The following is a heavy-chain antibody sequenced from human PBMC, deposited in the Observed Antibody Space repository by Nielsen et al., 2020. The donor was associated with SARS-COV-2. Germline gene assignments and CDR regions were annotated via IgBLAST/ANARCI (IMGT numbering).Heavy chain of an antibody. CDR3: AKLPGRGRGYSYGDVGY. D-gene: IGHD5-18*01. V-gene: IGHV3-23*01. Sequence: GESLKISCAASGLTFSNYMMSWVRQVPGKGLEWVSSISGSISGSAGNTDYADSVKGRFTVSRDNPKNMLYLQMNSLRAEDTAVYYCAKLPGRGRGYSYGDVGYWGQGTLVTVSS. CDR1: GLTFSNYM. CDR2: ISGSISGSAGNT. J-gene: IGHJ4*02.